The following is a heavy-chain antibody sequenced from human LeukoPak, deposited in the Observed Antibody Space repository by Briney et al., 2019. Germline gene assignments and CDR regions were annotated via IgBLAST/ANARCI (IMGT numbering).Heavy chain of an antibody. D-gene: IGHD3-3*01. CDR3: ARAEYDFWSGYPYYFNY. CDR2: INHSGST. CDR1: GGSFSGYY. V-gene: IGHV4-34*01. J-gene: IGHJ4*02. Sequence: SETLSLTCAVYGGSFSGYYWSWIRQPPGKGLEWIGEINHSGSTNYNPSLKSRVTISVDTSKNQFSLKLSSVTAADTAVYYCARAEYDFWSGYPYYFNYWGQGTLVTVSS.